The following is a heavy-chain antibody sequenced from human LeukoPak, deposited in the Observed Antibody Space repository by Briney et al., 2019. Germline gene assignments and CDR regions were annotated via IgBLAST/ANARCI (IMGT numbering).Heavy chain of an antibody. Sequence: GGSLRLSCAASGFTFSDFYMSWIRQAPGKGLESVSYFSGGGSNTNYADSVKGRFTISRDNAKNSLYLQMDSLRAEDTAVYYCTRHPAEGDYWGQGTLVTVSS. D-gene: IGHD2-15*01. CDR1: GFTFSDFY. CDR3: TRHPAEGDY. CDR2: FSGGGSNT. J-gene: IGHJ4*02. V-gene: IGHV3-11*03.